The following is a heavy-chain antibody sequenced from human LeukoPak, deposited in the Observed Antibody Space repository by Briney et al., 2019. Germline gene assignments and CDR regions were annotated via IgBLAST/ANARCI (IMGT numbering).Heavy chain of an antibody. CDR3: ARDLWPGYCSSTSCPTDL. V-gene: IGHV3-20*04. D-gene: IGHD2-2*01. Sequence: RGSLRLSCAASGFTFDDYGMSWVRQAPGKGLEWVSGIHWNGGSTGYADSVKGRFTISRDNAKNSLYLQMNSLRAEDTALYYCARDLWPGYCSSTSCPTDLWGQGTLVTVSS. CDR2: IHWNGGST. CDR1: GFTFDDYG. J-gene: IGHJ5*02.